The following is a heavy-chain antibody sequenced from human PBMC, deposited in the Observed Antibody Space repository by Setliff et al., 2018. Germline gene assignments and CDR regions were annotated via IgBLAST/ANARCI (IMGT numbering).Heavy chain of an antibody. V-gene: IGHV4-34*01. CDR3: RSWSHSYHNDY. CDR2: INHSGST. Sequence: SETLSLTCTVYGGSFTNYYWGWIRQSPGKGLEWIGEINHSGSTNYNPSLKSRLTMSVDASKNQFSLKLTSVTAADTAVYYCRSWSHSYHNDYWGQGTLVTVSS. D-gene: IGHD3-16*02. CDR1: GGSFTNYY. J-gene: IGHJ4*02.